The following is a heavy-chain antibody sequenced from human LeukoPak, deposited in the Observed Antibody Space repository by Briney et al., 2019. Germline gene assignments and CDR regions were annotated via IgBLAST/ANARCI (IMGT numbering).Heavy chain of an antibody. CDR1: GGSISSSSYY. Sequence: SETLSLTCTVSGGSISSSSYYWGWLRQPPGKGLEWIGSIYYTGSTYYNPSLKSRVTISVDTSKNQFSLKLSSVTAADTAVYYCATRNRAAGAFDIWGQGTMVTVSS. CDR3: ATRNRAAGAFDI. D-gene: IGHD2/OR15-2a*01. J-gene: IGHJ3*02. V-gene: IGHV4-39*07. CDR2: IYYTGST.